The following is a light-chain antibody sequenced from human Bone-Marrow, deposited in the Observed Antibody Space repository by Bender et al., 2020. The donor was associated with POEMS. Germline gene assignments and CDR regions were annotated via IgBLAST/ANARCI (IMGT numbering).Light chain of an antibody. CDR3: QVWDRGSGHVL. J-gene: IGLJ2*01. CDR2: DDS. V-gene: IGLV3-21*04. Sequence: SYVLTQAPSVSAAPGKTATITCGGDNIGSKNVHWYQQKPGQAPVMLIYDDSDRPSGIPERFSGSNSVNTATLTITRVETGDEGDYYCQVWDRGSGHVLFGGGTKLTVL. CDR1: NIGSKN.